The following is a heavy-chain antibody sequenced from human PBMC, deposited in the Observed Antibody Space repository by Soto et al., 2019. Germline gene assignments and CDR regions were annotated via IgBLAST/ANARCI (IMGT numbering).Heavy chain of an antibody. V-gene: IGHV3-72*01. D-gene: IGHD4-4*01. CDR3: CRATTKATSSPSLDF. CDR2: STDQAHSFYT. CDR1: GFTFSDHY. Sequence: EVQLVESGGGLVQPGGSLRLSCEVSGFTFSDHYMDWVRQAPGKGLEWVGRSTDQAHSFYTVYAASVKGRFTISRDDSCLYLQMNCLRIEDTAVYYCCRATTKATSSPSLDFWGQGTLVNVSS. J-gene: IGHJ4*02.